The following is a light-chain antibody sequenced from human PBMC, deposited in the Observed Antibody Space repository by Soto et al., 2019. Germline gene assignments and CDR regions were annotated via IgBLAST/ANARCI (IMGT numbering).Light chain of an antibody. V-gene: IGLV2-14*01. Sequence: QSVLTQPASVSGSPGQSITIPCTGTSSDVGGYNYVSWYQQHPGKAPKFMIYEVSNRPSGVSNRFSGSKSGNTASLTISGLQAEDEADYYCSSYTSSNTYVFGTGTKVTVL. CDR3: SSYTSSNTYV. CDR1: SSDVGGYNY. J-gene: IGLJ1*01. CDR2: EVS.